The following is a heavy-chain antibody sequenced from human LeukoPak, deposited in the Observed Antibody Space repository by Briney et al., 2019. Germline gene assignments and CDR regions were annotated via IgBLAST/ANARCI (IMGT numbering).Heavy chain of an antibody. Sequence: PGGSLRLSCAASGFTVSSNYMSWVRQAPGKGLEWVSVIYSCGSTYYADSVKGRFTISRDNSKNTLYLQMNSLRAEDTAVYYCARNGYSSSWYRNWGQGTLVTVSS. V-gene: IGHV3-66*03. CDR2: IYSCGST. CDR3: ARNGYSSSWYRN. CDR1: GFTVSSNY. J-gene: IGHJ4*02. D-gene: IGHD6-13*01.